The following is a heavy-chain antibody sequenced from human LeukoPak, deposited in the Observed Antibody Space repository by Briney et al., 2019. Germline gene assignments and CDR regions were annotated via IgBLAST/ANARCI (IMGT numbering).Heavy chain of an antibody. V-gene: IGHV3-21*04. Sequence: GGSLRLSCAASGFTFSSYSMNWVRQAPGKGLEWVSSITSSSSYIYYADSVEGRFTVSRDNAKNSLYLQMNSLRVEDTAVYYCASAGYCKSSTCYPNWFAPWGQGTLVTVSS. CDR1: GFTFSSYS. CDR3: ASAGYCKSSTCYPNWFAP. J-gene: IGHJ5*02. D-gene: IGHD2-2*01. CDR2: ITSSSSYI.